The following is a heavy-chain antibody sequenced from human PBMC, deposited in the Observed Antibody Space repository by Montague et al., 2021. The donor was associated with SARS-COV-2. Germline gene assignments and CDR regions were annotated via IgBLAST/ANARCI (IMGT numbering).Heavy chain of an antibody. CDR3: ARGRAARSITIFGVVNPAIRYYDCMDV. J-gene: IGHJ6*03. D-gene: IGHD3-3*01. CDR1: GGSFSGYY. V-gene: IGHV4-34*01. Sequence: SETLSLTCAVYGGSFSGYYWSWIRKPPGKGLEWIGEINDSGSTYYNPSLKSRVTISVDTSKNQFSLKLSSVTAADTAVYYCARGRAARSITIFGVVNPAIRYYDCMDVWGKGTTVTVSS. CDR2: INDSGST.